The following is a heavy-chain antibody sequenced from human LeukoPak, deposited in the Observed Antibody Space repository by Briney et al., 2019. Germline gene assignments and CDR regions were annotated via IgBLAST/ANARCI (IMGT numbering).Heavy chain of an antibody. CDR2: ISAYNGNT. D-gene: IGHD1-26*01. Sequence: ASVKVSCKASGYTFTSYGISWVRQAPGQGLEWMGWISAYNGNTNYAQKLQGGVTMTTDTSTSTAYMELRSLRSDDTAVYYCARPSEPGKWELLPLFDYWGQGTLVTVSS. CDR1: GYTFTSYG. V-gene: IGHV1-18*01. CDR3: ARPSEPGKWELLPLFDY. J-gene: IGHJ4*02.